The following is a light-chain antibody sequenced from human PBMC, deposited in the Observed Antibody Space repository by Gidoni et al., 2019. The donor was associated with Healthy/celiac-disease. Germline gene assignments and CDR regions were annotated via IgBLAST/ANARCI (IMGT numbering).Light chain of an antibody. CDR3: AAWDDSLSGWV. CDR2: RNN. J-gene: IGLJ3*02. CDR1: SSNIGSNY. Sequence: QSVLTQPPSASGTPGQRVTISCSGSSSNIGSNYVYWYHQLPGTAPKLLIYRNNQRPSGVPDRFSGSKSGTSASLAISGLRSEDEAEYYCAAWDDSLSGWVFGGGTKLTVL. V-gene: IGLV1-47*01.